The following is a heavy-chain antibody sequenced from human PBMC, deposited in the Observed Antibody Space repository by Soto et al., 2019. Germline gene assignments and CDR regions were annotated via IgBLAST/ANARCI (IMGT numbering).Heavy chain of an antibody. D-gene: IGHD1-20*01. CDR1: GYTFTSYY. V-gene: IGHV1-46*03. J-gene: IGHJ3*02. Sequence: ASVKVSCKASGYTFTSYYMHWVRQAPGQGLEWMGIINPSGGGTSYAQKFQGRVTMTRDTSTSTVYMELSSLRSEDTAVYYCARKGVYNWNDNAFDIWGQGTMVTVSS. CDR2: INPSGGGT. CDR3: ARKGVYNWNDNAFDI.